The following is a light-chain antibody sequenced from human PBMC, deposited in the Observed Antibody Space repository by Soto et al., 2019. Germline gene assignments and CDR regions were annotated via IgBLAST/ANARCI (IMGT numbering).Light chain of an antibody. Sequence: EIVLTQSPGSLSLSPRERATLSCRASQSVSSNHLAWYQQKPGQALRLIIYGASRRATGIPDRFSGSGSGTEFTLTISRLEPEDFAVYYCQQYGSSTYTFGQGTKVEIK. CDR1: QSVSSNH. CDR3: QQYGSSTYT. CDR2: GAS. V-gene: IGKV3-20*01. J-gene: IGKJ2*01.